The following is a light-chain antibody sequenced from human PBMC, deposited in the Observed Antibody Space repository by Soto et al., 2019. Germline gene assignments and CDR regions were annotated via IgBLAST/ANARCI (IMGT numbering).Light chain of an antibody. V-gene: IGLV2-23*02. CDR2: EVT. J-gene: IGLJ3*02. Sequence: QSVLTQPASVSGSPGQSITISCTGTSSDVGSYNLVSWYQQYPGKAPRLLVSEVTKRPSGVSDRFSGSKSGNTASLTISGLQAEDESDYYCCSYAGSNTWVLGGGTKLTVL. CDR3: CSYAGSNTWV. CDR1: SSDVGSYNL.